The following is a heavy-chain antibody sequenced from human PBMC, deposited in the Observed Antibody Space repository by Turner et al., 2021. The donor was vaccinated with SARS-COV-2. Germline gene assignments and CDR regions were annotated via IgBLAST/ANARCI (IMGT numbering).Heavy chain of an antibody. CDR1: GYSFGSYW. CDR2: IYPGDSDI. Sequence: EVQLVQSGAEVKKPGESLKISCKGSGYSFGSYWIGWVRQMPGKGLEWMGIIYPGDSDIRYSPSFQGQVTISADKSISTAYLQWSSLKASDTAMYYCARPLYSSSWSDLSMSAFDIWGQGTMVTVSS. V-gene: IGHV5-51*03. D-gene: IGHD6-13*01. J-gene: IGHJ3*02. CDR3: ARPLYSSSWSDLSMSAFDI.